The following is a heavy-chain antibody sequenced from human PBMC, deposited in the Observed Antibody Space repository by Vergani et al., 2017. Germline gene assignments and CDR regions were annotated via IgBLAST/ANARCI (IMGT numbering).Heavy chain of an antibody. Sequence: QVHLVESGGGVVQPGRSLRLSCVVSGFTSRYYGMHWVRQAPGKGLEWVAVISYDGTQKYYADSVKGRFTISRDNSKSTLYLQMNSLRTEDTAVYYCATKSCGTPGCKIGYVREWGQGTLVTVSS. J-gene: IGHJ1*01. V-gene: IGHV3-30*03. D-gene: IGHD1-1*01. CDR3: ATKSCGTPGCKIGYVRE. CDR2: ISYDGTQK. CDR1: GFTSRYYG.